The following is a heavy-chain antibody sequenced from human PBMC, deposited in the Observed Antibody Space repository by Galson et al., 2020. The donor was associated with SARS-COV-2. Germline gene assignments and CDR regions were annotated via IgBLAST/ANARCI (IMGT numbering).Heavy chain of an antibody. J-gene: IGHJ5*02. CDR2: IYPSDSST. D-gene: IGHD1-1*01. CDR1: GYSFTSYW. V-gene: IGHV5-10-1*01. CDR3: ARFPLQPLYNWFDP. Sequence: KIGESLKIPCKGSGYSFTSYWISWVRQMPGKGLEWMGRIYPSDSSTNYSPSFQGHVTISADKSIRTAYLQWSSLKASDTAMYYCARFPLQPLYNWFDPWGQGTLVTVSS.